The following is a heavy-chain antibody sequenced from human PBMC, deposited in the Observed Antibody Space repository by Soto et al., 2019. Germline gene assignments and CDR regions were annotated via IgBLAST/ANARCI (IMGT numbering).Heavy chain of an antibody. J-gene: IGHJ4*02. V-gene: IGHV4-39*01. CDR3: VRVGYRTNGICNFDY. Sequence: SETLSLTCTVSDGSITSASYYWGWIRQSPGKGLEWIGSIYYSGSTYYNPSLKSRVTISIDTSKNQFSLKLSSVTAADTAIYYCVRVGYRTNGICNFDYWAQGTVVTVSS. CDR1: DGSITSASYY. CDR2: IYYSGST. D-gene: IGHD2-8*01.